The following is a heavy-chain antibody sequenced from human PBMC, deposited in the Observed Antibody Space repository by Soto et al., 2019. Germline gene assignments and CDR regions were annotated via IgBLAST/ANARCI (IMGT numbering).Heavy chain of an antibody. D-gene: IGHD3-10*02. CDR1: GFTVSSNY. V-gene: IGHV3-53*01. CDR3: ARDRRVFGIGSYYGMDV. CDR2: IYSGGST. J-gene: IGHJ6*02. Sequence: GGSLRLSCAASGFTVSSNYMSWVRQAPGKGLEWVSVIYSGGSTYYADSVKGRFTISRDNSKNTLYLQMNSLRAEDTAVYYCARDRRVFGIGSYYGMDVWGQGTTVTVSS.